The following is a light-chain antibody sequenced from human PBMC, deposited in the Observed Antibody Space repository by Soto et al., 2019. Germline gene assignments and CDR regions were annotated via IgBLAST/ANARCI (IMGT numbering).Light chain of an antibody. CDR1: QSVSGRY. CDR3: QHYGTSPLFT. CDR2: GAS. Sequence: ELVLTQSPGTLSLSPGERATLSCRASQSVSGRYLAWYQQKPGQAPRLLIYGASSRATGIPDRFSGSESGTDFTLTISRLEPEDFAVYYCQHYGTSPLFTFGPGTKVDIK. V-gene: IGKV3-20*01. J-gene: IGKJ3*01.